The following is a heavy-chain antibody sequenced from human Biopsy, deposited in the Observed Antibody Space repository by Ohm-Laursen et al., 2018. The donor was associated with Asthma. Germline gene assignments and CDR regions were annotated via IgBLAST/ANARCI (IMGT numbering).Heavy chain of an antibody. D-gene: IGHD2-2*01. CDR2: INSVFGTT. CDR3: ARKAGSCISRTCYSLDF. Sequence: ASVKVSCKSLGGTFNTYVIGWARQAPGQGLEWIGGINSVFGTTTYPQKFQDRVTITADDSTSTVYMELSSLRSEDTAVSYCARKAGSCISRTCYSLDFWGQGTLVTVSS. V-gene: IGHV1-69*13. J-gene: IGHJ4*02. CDR1: GGTFNTYV.